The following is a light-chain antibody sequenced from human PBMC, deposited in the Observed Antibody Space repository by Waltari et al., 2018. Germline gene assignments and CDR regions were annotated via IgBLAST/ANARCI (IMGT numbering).Light chain of an antibody. CDR1: SGSVSNSNY. V-gene: IGLV8-61*01. Sequence: TVVTQEPSLSVSPGGTVTLTCGLSSGSVSNSNYPSWYQQTPGQAPRTLIYSTNTRPSGVPDRFSGSILGDRAALTITGAQADDESDYYCLVYLGSGIWVFGGGTRLTVL. J-gene: IGLJ2*01. CDR2: STN. CDR3: LVYLGSGIWV.